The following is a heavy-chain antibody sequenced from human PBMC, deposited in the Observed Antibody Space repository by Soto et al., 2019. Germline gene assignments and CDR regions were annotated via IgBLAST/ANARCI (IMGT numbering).Heavy chain of an antibody. CDR2: IKSKTDGGTT. CDR3: TTGGDIVVVVAASDYYYYGMDV. D-gene: IGHD2-15*01. J-gene: IGHJ6*02. V-gene: IGHV3-15*07. Sequence: EVQLVESGGGLVKPGGSLRLSCAASGFTFSNAWMNWVRQAPGKGLEWVGRIKSKTDGGTTDYAAPVKGRFTISSDDSKNTLYLQMNRLKTEDTAVYYCTTGGDIVVVVAASDYYYYGMDVWGQGTTVTVSS. CDR1: GFTFSNAW.